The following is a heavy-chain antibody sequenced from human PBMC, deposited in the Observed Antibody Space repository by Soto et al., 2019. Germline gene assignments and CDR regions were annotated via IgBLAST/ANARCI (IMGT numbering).Heavy chain of an antibody. V-gene: IGHV1-69*06. CDR1: GFTFSSYA. D-gene: IGHD6-13*01. Sequence: VQLLESGGGLVQPGGSLRLSCAASGFTFSSYAISWVRQAPGQGLEWMGGIIPIFGTANYAQKFQGRVTITAEKSTSTAYMELSSLRSEDTAVYYCASGYSSSWLDWYFDLWGRGTLVTVSS. CDR3: ASGYSSSWLDWYFDL. J-gene: IGHJ2*01. CDR2: IIPIFGTA.